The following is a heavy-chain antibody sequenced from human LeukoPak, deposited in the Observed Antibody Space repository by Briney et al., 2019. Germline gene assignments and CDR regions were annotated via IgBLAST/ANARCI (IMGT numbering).Heavy chain of an antibody. D-gene: IGHD1-7*01. Sequence: PGGSLRLSCAASGFTFSSYAMSWVRQAPGKGLEWVAFIRYDGSNKYYADSVKGRFTISRDNSKNTLYLQMNSLRGEDTAVYYCAKAQTSTNDYWGQGTLVTVS. CDR3: AKAQTSTNDY. CDR2: IRYDGSNK. CDR1: GFTFSSYA. V-gene: IGHV3-30*02. J-gene: IGHJ4*02.